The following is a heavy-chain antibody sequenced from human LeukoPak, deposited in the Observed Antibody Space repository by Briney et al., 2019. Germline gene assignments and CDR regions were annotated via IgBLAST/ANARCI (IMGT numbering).Heavy chain of an antibody. CDR2: IYYHENT. D-gene: IGHD1-26*01. CDR3: ASLSGSYYYYMDV. CDR1: GGSISSSSDY. V-gene: IGHV4-39*01. Sequence: PSETLSLTCTVSGGSISSSSDYWGWIRQAPGKGLEWIGSIYYHENTYYNSSLKSRVTISVDTSKNQFSLKLNSVTAADTAVYYCASLSGSYYYYMDVWGKGTTVTISS. J-gene: IGHJ6*03.